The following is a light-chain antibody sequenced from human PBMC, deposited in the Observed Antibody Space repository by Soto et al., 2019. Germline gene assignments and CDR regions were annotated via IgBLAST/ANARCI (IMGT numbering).Light chain of an antibody. Sequence: EIVLTQSPGTLSLSPGERATLSCRASQSVSINYLAWYQQKPGQAHRLLIYGASTRATGIPDRFSGSGSGTDFTLTISRLEPEDFAVYYCHQYGSSPLTFGPGTKVDIK. CDR1: QSVSINY. CDR2: GAS. J-gene: IGKJ3*01. V-gene: IGKV3-20*01. CDR3: HQYGSSPLT.